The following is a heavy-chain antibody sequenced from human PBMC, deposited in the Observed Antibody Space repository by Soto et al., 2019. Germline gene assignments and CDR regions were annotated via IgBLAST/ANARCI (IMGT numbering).Heavy chain of an antibody. V-gene: IGHV3-23*01. J-gene: IGHJ4*02. CDR1: GFSFSSSA. Sequence: EVQLLESGGGVVQPGGSLRLSCAASGFSFSSSAMSWVRQAPGGGLEWVSSIAGRGERTNYKPSVKGRFTISRDSSRDTLYLQMTSLRAEDSALYYCAKYRNSNAWYALASWGQGPLVTVSS. D-gene: IGHD6-19*01. CDR2: IAGRGERT. CDR3: AKYRNSNAWYALAS.